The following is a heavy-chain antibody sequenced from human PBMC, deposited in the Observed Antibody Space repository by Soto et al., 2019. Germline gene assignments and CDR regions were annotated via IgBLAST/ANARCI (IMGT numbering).Heavy chain of an antibody. J-gene: IGHJ6*02. CDR3: ARVYPGSGWPYHYYGMDV. V-gene: IGHV3-7*01. Sequence: SLRLSCVASGFTFSTYWMSWVRQAPGKGLEWVANIKQDGSEKYYVDSVKDRFTISRDNAKNSLYLQMNSLRAEDSAVYYCARVYPGSGWPYHYYGMDVWGQGITVTVSS. CDR2: IKQDGSEK. CDR1: GFTFSTYW. D-gene: IGHD6-19*01.